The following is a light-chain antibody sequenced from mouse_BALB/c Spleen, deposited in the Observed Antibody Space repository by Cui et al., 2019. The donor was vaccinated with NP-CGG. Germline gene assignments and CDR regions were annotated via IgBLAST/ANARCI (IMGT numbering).Light chain of an antibody. Sequence: AVVTQESALTTSPGETVTLTCHSSTGAVTTSTYANWVQEKPDHLFTGLMGGTNNRPPGVPARFSGSLIGDRAALVITGAQTEDEAIYFCALWYSNHWVFGGGTKLTVL. CDR2: GTN. V-gene: IGLV1*01. CDR3: ALWYSNHWV. CDR1: TGAVTTSTY. J-gene: IGLJ1*01.